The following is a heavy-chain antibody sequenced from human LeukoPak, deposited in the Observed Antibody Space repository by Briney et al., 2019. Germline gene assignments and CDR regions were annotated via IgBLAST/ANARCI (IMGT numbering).Heavy chain of an antibody. J-gene: IGHJ4*02. D-gene: IGHD2-15*01. CDR2: INHSGST. V-gene: IGHV4-34*01. CDR3: ARGGPRYCSGGSCYFGY. CDR1: GGAFSGYY. Sequence: SETLSLTCAVYGGAFSGYYWSWIRQPPGKGLEWIGEINHSGSTNYNPSLKSRVTISVDTSKNQFSLKLSSVTAADTAVYYCARGGPRYCSGGSCYFGYWGQGTLVTVSS.